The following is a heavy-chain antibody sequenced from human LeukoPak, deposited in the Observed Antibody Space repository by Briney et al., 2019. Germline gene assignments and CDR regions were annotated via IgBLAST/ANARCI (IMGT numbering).Heavy chain of an antibody. D-gene: IGHD2-2*01. CDR3: ARVRLEKVRAYYDMDV. J-gene: IGHJ6*02. CDR1: GASTSSVDYY. Sequence: SETLSLTCTVSGASTSSVDYYWTWIRQTPGEGLEWIGFIYHNGNTQYNPSLKSAITISIDTSKNQFSLTLSSVTAADTAVYYCARVRLEKVRAYYDMDVWGQGTTVTVSS. CDR2: IYHNGNT. V-gene: IGHV4-30-4*01.